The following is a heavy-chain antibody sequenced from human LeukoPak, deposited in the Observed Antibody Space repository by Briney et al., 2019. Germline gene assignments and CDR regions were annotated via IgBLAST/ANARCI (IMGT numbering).Heavy chain of an antibody. CDR2: IWFDGSHK. CDR1: GFTFSSYD. V-gene: IGHV3-33*08. J-gene: IGHJ4*02. CDR3: ARSRSPGGYDTVGVAY. D-gene: IGHD5-12*01. Sequence: GGSLRLSCAASGFTFSSYDMNWVRQAPGKGLEWVAVIWFDGSHKYYADSVRGRFTISRDNSKSTLHLEMNSLRAEDTAVYYCARSRSPGGYDTVGVAYWGQGTLVTVSS.